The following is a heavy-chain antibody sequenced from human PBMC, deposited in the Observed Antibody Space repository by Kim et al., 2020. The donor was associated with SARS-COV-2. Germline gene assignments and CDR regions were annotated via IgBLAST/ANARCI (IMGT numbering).Heavy chain of an antibody. Sequence: GGSLRLSCAASGFTVSSNYMSWVRQAPGKGLEWVSVIYSGGSTYYADSVKGRFTISRDNSKNTLYLQMNSLRAEDTAVYYCARFHPRRDGYNGWNDYWGQGTLVTVSS. CDR1: GFTVSSNY. CDR3: ARFHPRRDGYNGWNDY. D-gene: IGHD5-12*01. J-gene: IGHJ4*02. CDR2: IYSGGST. V-gene: IGHV3-53*01.